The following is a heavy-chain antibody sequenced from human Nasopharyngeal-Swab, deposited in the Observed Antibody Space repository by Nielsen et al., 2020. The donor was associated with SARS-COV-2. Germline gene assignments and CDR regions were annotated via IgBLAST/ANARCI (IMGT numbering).Heavy chain of an antibody. J-gene: IGHJ5*02. CDR1: GSSFTSYW. V-gene: IGHV5-51*01. CDR2: IYPGDSDT. D-gene: IGHD2-2*01. CDR3: ASLPNPYQGWFDP. Sequence: GESLKISCKGSGSSFTSYWIGWVRQMPGKGLEWMGIIYPGDSDTRYSPSFQGQVTISADKSISTAYLQWSSLKASDTAMYYCASLPNPYQGWFDPWGQGTLVTVSS.